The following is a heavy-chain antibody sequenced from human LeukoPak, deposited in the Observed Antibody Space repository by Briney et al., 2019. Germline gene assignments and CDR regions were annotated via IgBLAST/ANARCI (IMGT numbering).Heavy chain of an antibody. D-gene: IGHD1-26*01. Sequence: GGSLRLSCIPSGFTFNSYAMFWVRQAPGKGLEWVSLIWYDGSNKYYTDSVKGRFTISRDNSKNTLYLQMNSLRAEDTAVYYCARARAWEPNYYYYYMDVWGKGTTVTVSS. V-gene: IGHV3-33*07. CDR1: GFTFNSYA. J-gene: IGHJ6*03. CDR3: ARARAWEPNYYYYYMDV. CDR2: IWYDGSNK.